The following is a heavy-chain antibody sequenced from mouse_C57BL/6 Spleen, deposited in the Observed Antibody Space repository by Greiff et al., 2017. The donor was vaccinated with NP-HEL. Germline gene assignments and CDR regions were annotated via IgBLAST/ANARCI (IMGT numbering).Heavy chain of an antibody. CDR3: ARHGVGRYFDY. J-gene: IGHJ2*01. V-gene: IGHV5-9*01. CDR2: ISGGGGNT. D-gene: IGHD4-1*01. Sequence: EVKLVDSGGGLVKPGGSLKLSCAASGFTFSSYTMSWVRQTPEKRLEWVATISGGGGNTYYPDSVKGRFTISRDNAKNTLYLQMSSLRSEDTALYYCARHGVGRYFDYWGQGTTLTVSS. CDR1: GFTFSSYT.